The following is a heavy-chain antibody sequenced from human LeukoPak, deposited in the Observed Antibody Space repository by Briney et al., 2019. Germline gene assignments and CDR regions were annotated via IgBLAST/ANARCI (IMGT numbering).Heavy chain of an antibody. V-gene: IGHV1-69*13. CDR2: IIPIFGTA. J-gene: IGHJ4*02. CDR3: ARNRLELLSSPWWDC. CDR1: GGTFSSHA. Sequence: SVKVSCKASGGTFSSHAISWVRQAPGQGLEWMGGIIPIFGTANYAQKFQGRVTITADESTSTAYMELSSLRSEDTAVYYCARNRLELLSSPWWDCWGQGTLVTVSS. D-gene: IGHD1-7*01.